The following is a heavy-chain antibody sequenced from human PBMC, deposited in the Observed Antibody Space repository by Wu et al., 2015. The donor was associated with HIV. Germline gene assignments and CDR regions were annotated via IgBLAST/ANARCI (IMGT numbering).Heavy chain of an antibody. Sequence: QVQLVQSGAEVKKPGSSVKVSCKDSGGTFSTYAISWVRQAPGQGLEWMGRIIPKSGIADYAQKFQGRVTTAADESTSTVYMELNTLRSEDTAVYYCARDWGFETSWIYYYGMDVWGQGTTVTVSS. CDR1: GGTFSTYA. CDR2: IIPKSGIA. D-gene: IGHD3-16*01. J-gene: IGHJ6*02. CDR3: ARDWGFETSWIYYYGMDV. V-gene: IGHV1-69*13.